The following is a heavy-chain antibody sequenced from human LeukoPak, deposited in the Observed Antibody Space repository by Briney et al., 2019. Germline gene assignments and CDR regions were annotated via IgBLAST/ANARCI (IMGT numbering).Heavy chain of an antibody. Sequence: PGGSLRLSCAASGFTFSSYAMSWVRQAPGKGLEWVSVISDSGTRKYDADSVKGRFTISRDNSKNTLYLQMNSLRAEDTAVYYCAKNRVGTYMDVWGKGTTVTVS. V-gene: IGHV3-23*01. CDR3: AKNRVGTYMDV. D-gene: IGHD4-23*01. CDR2: ISDSGTRK. J-gene: IGHJ6*03. CDR1: GFTFSSYA.